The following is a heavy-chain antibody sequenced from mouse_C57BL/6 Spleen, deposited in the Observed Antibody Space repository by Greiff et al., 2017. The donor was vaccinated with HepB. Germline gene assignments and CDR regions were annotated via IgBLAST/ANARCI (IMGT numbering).Heavy chain of an antibody. V-gene: IGHV1-69*01. CDR1: GYTFTSYW. Sequence: QVQLQQPGAELVMPGASVKLSCKASGYTFTSYWMHWVKQRPGQGLEWIGEIDPSDSYTNYNQKFKGKSTFTVDKSSSTAYMQLSSLTSEDSAVYYCARGCGNSYYYAMDYWGQGTSVTVSS. D-gene: IGHD1-1*01. CDR2: IDPSDSYT. CDR3: ARGCGNSYYYAMDY. J-gene: IGHJ4*01.